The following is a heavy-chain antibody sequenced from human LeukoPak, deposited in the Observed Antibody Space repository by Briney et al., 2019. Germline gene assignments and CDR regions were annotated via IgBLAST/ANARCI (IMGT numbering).Heavy chain of an antibody. CDR3: AKVGGGLGIDY. D-gene: IGHD7-27*01. J-gene: IGHJ4*02. CDR1: GFTFSSYA. Sequence: GSLRLSCAASGFTFSSYAMSWVRQAPGKGLEWVSVIYSGGSTYYADSVKGRFTISRDNSKNTLYLQMNSLRVEDTAVYYCAKVGGGLGIDYWGQGTLVTVSS. V-gene: IGHV3-23*03. CDR2: IYSGGST.